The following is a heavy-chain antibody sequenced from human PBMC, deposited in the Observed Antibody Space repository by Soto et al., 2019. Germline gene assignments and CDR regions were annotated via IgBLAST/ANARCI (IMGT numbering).Heavy chain of an antibody. D-gene: IGHD4-17*01. CDR3: ATSALADDYGVMGGFDY. CDR1: GFTVSSNY. Sequence: EVQLVESGGGLVQPGGSLRLSCAASGFTVSSNYMSWVRQAPGKGLEWVSVIYSGVSTYYADSVKGRFTISRDNSKNTLYLQMNSLRAEDTAVYYCATSALADDYGVMGGFDYWGQGTLVTVSS. CDR2: IYSGVST. V-gene: IGHV3-66*01. J-gene: IGHJ4*02.